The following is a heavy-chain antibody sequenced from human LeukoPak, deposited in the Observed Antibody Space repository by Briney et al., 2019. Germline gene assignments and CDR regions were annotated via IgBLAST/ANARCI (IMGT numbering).Heavy chain of an antibody. CDR3: ARARCSGGSCYSGY. D-gene: IGHD2-15*01. CDR1: GFTVSSNY. V-gene: IGHV3-66*01. J-gene: IGHJ4*02. CDR2: IYSGGST. Sequence: LPGGSLRLSCAASGFTVSSNYMSWVRQAPGKGLEWVSVIYSGGSTYYADSVKGRFTISRDNSKNTLYLQMNSLRAEDTAVYYCARARCSGGSCYSGYWGQGTLVTVSS.